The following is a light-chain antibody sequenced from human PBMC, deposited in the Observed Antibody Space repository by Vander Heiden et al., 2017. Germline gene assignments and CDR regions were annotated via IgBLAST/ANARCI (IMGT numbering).Light chain of an antibody. Sequence: SYELTQPPSVSVSPGQTASITCSGDKVGNKYACWYQQRPGQSPVLVIYQDTKRPSEIPRRFSGSNAGNTATLTISGTQAMDEADYYCQAWDDSAAVVFGGGTKLTVL. V-gene: IGLV3-1*01. CDR2: QDT. CDR1: KVGNKY. CDR3: QAWDDSAAVV. J-gene: IGLJ2*01.